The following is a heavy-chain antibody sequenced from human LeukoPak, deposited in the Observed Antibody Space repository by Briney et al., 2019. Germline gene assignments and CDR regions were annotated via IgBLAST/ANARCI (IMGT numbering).Heavy chain of an antibody. Sequence: PGGSLRLSCAASGFTFRSYAMSWVRQAPGKGLEWVSAISGSGGRTYYADSVKGRFTISRDNSKNTLYLQMNSLRAEDTAVYYCAKSIAAAARGWFDPWGQGTLVTVSS. J-gene: IGHJ5*02. CDR1: GFTFRSYA. V-gene: IGHV3-23*01. CDR3: AKSIAAAARGWFDP. D-gene: IGHD6-13*01. CDR2: ISGSGGRT.